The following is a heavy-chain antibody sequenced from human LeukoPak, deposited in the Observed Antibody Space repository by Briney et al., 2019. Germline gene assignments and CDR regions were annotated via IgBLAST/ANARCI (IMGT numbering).Heavy chain of an antibody. J-gene: IGHJ4*02. V-gene: IGHV3-21*01. CDR3: ARGHYDVLAASYKWTPDY. D-gene: IGHD3-9*01. CDR2: ITSGGDYI. Sequence: PGGSLRLSCAASGFTFNTFNMNWVRQAPGKGLEWVSSITSGGDYIYYADSVKGQFTTSRDNAKNSLSLQLNSLRVEDTAVYYCARGHYDVLAASYKWTPDYWGQGTLVTVSS. CDR1: GFTFNTFN.